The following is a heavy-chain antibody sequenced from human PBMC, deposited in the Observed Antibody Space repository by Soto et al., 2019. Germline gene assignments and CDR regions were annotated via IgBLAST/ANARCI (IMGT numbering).Heavy chain of an antibody. V-gene: IGHV4-30-4*01. J-gene: IGHJ4*02. CDR2: SYYSGST. D-gene: IGHD2-21*02. Sequence: SETLSLTCTVSGGSISSGDYYWSWIRQPPGKGLEWIGYSYYSGSTYYNPSLKSRVTISVDTSKNQFSLKLSSVTAADTAVYYCARADGGDNFDYWGQGTLVTVSS. CDR3: ARADGGDNFDY. CDR1: GGSISSGDYY.